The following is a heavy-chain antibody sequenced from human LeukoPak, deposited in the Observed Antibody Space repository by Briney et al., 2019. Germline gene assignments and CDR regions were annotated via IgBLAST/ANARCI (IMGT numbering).Heavy chain of an antibody. D-gene: IGHD6-19*01. CDR2: IYYSGST. V-gene: IGHV4-39*01. J-gene: IGHJ4*02. CDR1: GGSISSSSYY. Sequence: SETLSLTCTVSGGSISSSSYYWGWIRQPPGKGLEWIGSIYYSGSTYYNPSLKSRVTISVDTSKNQFSLKLSSVTAADTAVYYCAREVRLMGYSGGLGFVYWGQGTLVTVSS. CDR3: AREVRLMGYSGGLGFVY.